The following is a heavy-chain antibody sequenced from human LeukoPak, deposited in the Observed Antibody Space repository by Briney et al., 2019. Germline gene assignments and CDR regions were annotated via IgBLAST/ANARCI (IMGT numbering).Heavy chain of an antibody. Sequence: GGSLRLSCGASGFSFSNYWMSWVRQAPGRGLEWVANINPDGSDRRYMDPVNGRFTISRDNARNSLYLQMNYLRVEDTAVYYCASGHFDWLLGGQGALVAVSS. CDR1: GFSFSNYW. D-gene: IGHD3-9*01. CDR2: INPDGSDR. CDR3: ASGHFDWLL. J-gene: IGHJ4*02. V-gene: IGHV3-7*01.